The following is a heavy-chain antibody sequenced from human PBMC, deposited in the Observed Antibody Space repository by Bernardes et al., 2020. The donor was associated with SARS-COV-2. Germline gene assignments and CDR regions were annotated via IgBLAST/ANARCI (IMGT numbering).Heavy chain of an antibody. CDR1: GFTFSSYS. J-gene: IGHJ4*02. CDR2: ISRSSSNI. D-gene: IGHD5-12*01. V-gene: IGHV3-21*01. Sequence: GGYLRLSCAASGFTFSSYSVNWVRQVPGKGLEWVSSISRSSSNISYADSVKGRFTISRDDAKNSLFLQMNSLRAEDTAVYYCFSGYDLGYWGQGTLVTVSS. CDR3: FSGYDLGY.